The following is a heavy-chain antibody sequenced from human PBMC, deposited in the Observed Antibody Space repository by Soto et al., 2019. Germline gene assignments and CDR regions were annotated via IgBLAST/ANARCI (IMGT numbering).Heavy chain of an antibody. CDR2: ISSSGDRI. CDR3: ARLPKGSLVTA. CDR1: GFRFSDHS. V-gene: IGHV3-48*02. J-gene: IGHJ4*02. D-gene: IGHD2-21*02. Sequence: VQLVESGGGLVSPGGSLTLSCVGSGFRFSDHSMHWVRRAPGTGLQWLSYISSSGDRIHYADSVRGRFTVSRDNAKTSLFLRMNSLRDDDTAMYYCARLPKGSLVTAWGQGTLVTVSS.